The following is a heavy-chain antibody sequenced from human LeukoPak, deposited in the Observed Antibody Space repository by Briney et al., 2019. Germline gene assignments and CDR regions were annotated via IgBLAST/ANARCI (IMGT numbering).Heavy chain of an antibody. D-gene: IGHD3-16*02. V-gene: IGHV3-73*01. J-gene: IGHJ4*02. CDR3: TIWYYDYVWGSYRHDY. Sequence: GGSLRLSCAASGFTFSGSAMHWVRQASGKGLEWVGRIRSKANSYATAYAASVKGRFTISRDDSKNTAYLQMNSLKTEDTAVYYCTIWYYDYVWGSYRHDYWGQGTLVTVSS. CDR1: GFTFSGSA. CDR2: IRSKANSYAT.